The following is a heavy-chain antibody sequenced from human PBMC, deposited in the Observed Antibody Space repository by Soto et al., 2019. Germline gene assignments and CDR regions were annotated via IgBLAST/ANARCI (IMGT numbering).Heavy chain of an antibody. D-gene: IGHD6-13*01. J-gene: IGHJ5*02. CDR2: ISSNSAYI. Sequence: GGSLRLSCAASGFTFRSFTMNWVRQAPGKGLEWVSTISSNSAYIYYTDALRGRFTISRDNAKNSLHLQMNSLRAEDTAVYSCTRGASRDSSARGWFDPWGPGTLVTVSS. CDR1: GFTFRSFT. V-gene: IGHV3-21*01. CDR3: TRGASRDSSARGWFDP.